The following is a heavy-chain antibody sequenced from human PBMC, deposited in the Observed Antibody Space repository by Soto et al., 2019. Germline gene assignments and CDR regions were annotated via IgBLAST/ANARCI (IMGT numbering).Heavy chain of an antibody. Sequence: GESLKISCKGSGYSFTSYWIGWVRQMPGKGLEWMGIIYPGDSDTRYSPSFQGQVTISADKSISTAYLQWSSLKASDTAMYYCARHGGSSGWYGDFDYWGQGTLVTVSS. V-gene: IGHV5-51*01. D-gene: IGHD6-19*01. CDR3: ARHGGSSGWYGDFDY. CDR1: GYSFTSYW. J-gene: IGHJ4*02. CDR2: IYPGDSDT.